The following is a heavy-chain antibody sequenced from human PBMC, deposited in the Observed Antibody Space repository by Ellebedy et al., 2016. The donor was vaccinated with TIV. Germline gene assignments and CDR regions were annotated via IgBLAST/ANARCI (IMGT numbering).Heavy chain of an antibody. Sequence: AASVKVSCKASGFTFTSSAMQWVRQARGQRLEWIGWIVVGSGNTNYAQKFQERVTITRDMSTSTAYMELSSLRSEDTAVYYCAADLGWGCSGGSCYSDGYWGQGTLVTVSS. CDR2: IVVGSGNT. D-gene: IGHD2-15*01. CDR1: GFTFTSSA. V-gene: IGHV1-58*02. J-gene: IGHJ4*02. CDR3: AADLGWGCSGGSCYSDGY.